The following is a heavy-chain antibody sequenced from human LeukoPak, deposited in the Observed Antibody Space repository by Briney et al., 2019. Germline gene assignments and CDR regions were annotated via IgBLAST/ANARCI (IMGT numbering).Heavy chain of an antibody. CDR2: IYYSGST. J-gene: IGHJ4*02. CDR3: ARAPLDYSIDY. D-gene: IGHD2-15*01. V-gene: IGHV4-59*01. CDR1: GGSISSYY. Sequence: SETLSLTCTVSGGSISSYYWSWIRQPPGKGLEWIGYIYYSGSTNYNPSLKSRVTISVDTSKNQFSLKLSSVTAADTAVYYCARAPLDYSIDYWGQGTLVTVSA.